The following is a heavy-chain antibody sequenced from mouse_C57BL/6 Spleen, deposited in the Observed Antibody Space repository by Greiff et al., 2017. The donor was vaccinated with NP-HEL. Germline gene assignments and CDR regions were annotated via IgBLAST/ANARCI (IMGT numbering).Heavy chain of an antibody. J-gene: IGHJ3*01. CDR3: ARDPNSSGYWFAD. D-gene: IGHD3-2*02. V-gene: IGHV5-4*01. Sequence: EVQGVESGGGLVKPGGSLKLSCAASGFTFSSYAMSWVRQTPEKRLEWVATISDGGSYTYYPDNVKGRFTISRDNAKNNLYLQMSHLKSEDTAMYYCARDPNSSGYWFADWGQGTLVTVSA. CDR1: GFTFSSYA. CDR2: ISDGGSYT.